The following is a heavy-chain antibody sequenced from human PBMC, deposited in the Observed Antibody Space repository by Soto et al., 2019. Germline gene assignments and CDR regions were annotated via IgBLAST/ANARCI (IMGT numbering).Heavy chain of an antibody. V-gene: IGHV3-15*07. CDR2: IKSKTDGGTT. CDR3: TTAAQIYCSSTSCYENYYCGMDV. CDR1: GFTFSNAW. J-gene: IGHJ6*02. D-gene: IGHD2-2*01. Sequence: GGSLRLSCAASGFTFSNAWMNWVRQAPGKGLEWVGRIKSKTDGGTTDYAAPVKGRFTISRDDSKNTLYLQMNSLKTEDTAVYYCTTAAQIYCSSTSCYENYYCGMDVWGQGTTVTVSS.